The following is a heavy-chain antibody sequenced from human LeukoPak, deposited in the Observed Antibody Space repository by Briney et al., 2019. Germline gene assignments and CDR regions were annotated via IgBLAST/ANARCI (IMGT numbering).Heavy chain of an antibody. Sequence: SEPLSLTCTASGASISTYYCSWIRQPPGEGLEWLAYIAPSGGAVYNPSLNSRLTVSVDTSKNQFSLKLNSVTAADTAVYYCARHVATTVTRGYSCHPMDVWGKGTTVSVSS. V-gene: IGHV4-4*09. D-gene: IGHD4-17*01. J-gene: IGHJ6*03. CDR1: GASISTYY. CDR3: ARHVATTVTRGYSCHPMDV. CDR2: IAPSGGA.